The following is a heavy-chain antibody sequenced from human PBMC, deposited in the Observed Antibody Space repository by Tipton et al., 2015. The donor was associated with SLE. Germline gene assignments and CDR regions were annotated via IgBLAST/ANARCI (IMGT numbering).Heavy chain of an antibody. D-gene: IGHD3-10*01. CDR1: GSSISRGYY. Sequence: TLSLTCPVSGSSISRGYYWGWIRQPPGKGLEWIGTIYHNGDTYYKSSLKSRVTISVDTSKNQFSLRLSSVTAADTAVYYCARRPWGGFDYWGQGTLVTVSS. J-gene: IGHJ4*02. CDR3: ARRPWGGFDY. CDR2: IYHNGDT. V-gene: IGHV4-38-2*01.